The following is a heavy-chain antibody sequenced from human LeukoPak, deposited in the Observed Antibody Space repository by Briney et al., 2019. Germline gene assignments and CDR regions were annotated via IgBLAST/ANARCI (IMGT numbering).Heavy chain of an antibody. D-gene: IGHD3-3*01. V-gene: IGHV3-74*01. J-gene: IGHJ4*02. Sequence: PGGSLRLSCAASGFTFSTYWMHWVRQPPGKGLVWVSRVNIDGSSTSYADSVKGRFTISRDNAKNTVYLQMNSLRADDTALYYCVWSRTFDYWGQGTLVTVSS. CDR1: GFTFSTYW. CDR2: VNIDGSST. CDR3: VWSRTFDY.